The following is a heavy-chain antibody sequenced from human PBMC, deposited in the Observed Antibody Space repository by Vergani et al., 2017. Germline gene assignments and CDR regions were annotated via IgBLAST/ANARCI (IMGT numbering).Heavy chain of an antibody. Sequence: EVQLVESGGGLVQPGGSLRLSCAASGFTFSSYWMSWVRQAPGKGLEWVANIKQDGSEKYYVDSVKGRFTISRDNAKNSLYLQMNSLRAEDTAVYYCAGCNYDSSGYYPAEYFQHWGQGTLVTVSS. D-gene: IGHD3-22*01. CDR3: AGCNYDSSGYYPAEYFQH. J-gene: IGHJ1*01. CDR2: IKQDGSEK. V-gene: IGHV3-7*03. CDR1: GFTFSSYW.